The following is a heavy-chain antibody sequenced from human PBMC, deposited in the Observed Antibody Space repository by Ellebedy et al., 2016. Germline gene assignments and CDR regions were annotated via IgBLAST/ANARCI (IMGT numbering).Heavy chain of an antibody. V-gene: IGHV3-23*01. D-gene: IGHD2-2*01. CDR3: VKDRTALVVVPTATLGGMDV. CDR2: ITSNGGRT. J-gene: IGHJ6*02. Sequence: GESLKISXAASDFTFSIYAMSWVRQAPGKGLEWVSSITSNGGRTYYADSVKGRFTISRDNSKNTLYMQMNSLRAEETAIYYCVKDRTALVVVPTATLGGMDVWGQGTTVTVS. CDR1: DFTFSIYA.